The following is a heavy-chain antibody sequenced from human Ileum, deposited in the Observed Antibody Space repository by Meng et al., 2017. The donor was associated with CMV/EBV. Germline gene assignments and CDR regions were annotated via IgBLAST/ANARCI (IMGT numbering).Heavy chain of an antibody. D-gene: IGHD5-18*01. Sequence: GESLKISCAASGFTFSSFAMNWVRQAPGKGLEWVSTIDSSDRTYYADSVKGRFTISRDNSKNTLHLQMNSLRAEDTTVYYCSKSLVDTAMDLDEWSQETLVTVSS. CDR2: IDSSDRT. CDR1: GFTFSSFA. V-gene: IGHV3-23*01. J-gene: IGHJ4*02. CDR3: SKSLVDTAMDLDE.